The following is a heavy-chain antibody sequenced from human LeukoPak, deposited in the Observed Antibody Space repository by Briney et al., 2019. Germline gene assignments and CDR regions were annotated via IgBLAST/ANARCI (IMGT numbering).Heavy chain of an antibody. Sequence: SETLSLTCTVSGGSINSYYWTWIRQSAGKGLEWIGRMYSSGSTNYNPSLKSRVSMSVDTSKNQFSVELTSVTAADTAVYYCARGGKATVVTMWGQGILVTVSS. J-gene: IGHJ4*02. D-gene: IGHD4-23*01. CDR1: GGSINSYY. V-gene: IGHV4-4*07. CDR2: MYSSGST. CDR3: ARGGKATVVTM.